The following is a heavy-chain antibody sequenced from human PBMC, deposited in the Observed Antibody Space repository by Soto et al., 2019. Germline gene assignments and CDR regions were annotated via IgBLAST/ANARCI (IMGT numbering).Heavy chain of an antibody. V-gene: IGHV3-7*01. J-gene: IGHJ5*02. Sequence: EVQLVESGGGLVQPGGSLRLSCTASGFTFSDSWMTWVRQAPGKGLEWVARIKTDESEKKYAVSVKGRFSISRDNAKNSMYLQMDSLRGEDTAVYYCVRGGSNYASWGQGTLVTVSS. CDR2: IKTDESEK. CDR3: VRGGSNYAS. CDR1: GFTFSDSW. D-gene: IGHD4-4*01.